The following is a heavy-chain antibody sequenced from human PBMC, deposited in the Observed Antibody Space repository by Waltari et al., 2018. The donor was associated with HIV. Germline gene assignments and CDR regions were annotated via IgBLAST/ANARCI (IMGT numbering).Heavy chain of an antibody. Sequence: QLQLQESGPGLVKPSETLSLTCTVSGGSISSSSYYWGWIRQPPGKGLEWIGSIYYSGSTYYNPSLKSRVTISVDTSKNQFSLKLSSVTAADTAVYYCARVLAPIQIGPFDYWGQGTLVTVSS. V-gene: IGHV4-39*07. D-gene: IGHD3-3*01. J-gene: IGHJ4*02. CDR1: GGSISSSSYY. CDR2: IYYSGST. CDR3: ARVLAPIQIGPFDY.